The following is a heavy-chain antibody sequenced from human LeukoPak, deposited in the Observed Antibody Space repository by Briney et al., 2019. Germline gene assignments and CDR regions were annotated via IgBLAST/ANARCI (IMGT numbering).Heavy chain of an antibody. CDR3: AKPISYCSSTSCTKEDY. D-gene: IGHD2-2*01. Sequence: GGSLRLSCAASGFTFSSYAMSWVRQAPGKGLKWVSTINDNGDGTYYADSVKGRFTISRDNSKNTLYLQMNSLRAEDTAVYYCAKPISYCSSTSCTKEDYWGQGTLVTVSS. V-gene: IGHV3-23*01. CDR1: GFTFSSYA. CDR2: INDNGDGT. J-gene: IGHJ4*02.